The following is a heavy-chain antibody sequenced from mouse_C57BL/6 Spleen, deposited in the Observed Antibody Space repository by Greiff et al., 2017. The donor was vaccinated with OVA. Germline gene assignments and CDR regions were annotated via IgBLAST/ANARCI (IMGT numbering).Heavy chain of an antibody. V-gene: IGHV1-52*01. J-gene: IGHJ1*03. Sequence: VQLQQPGAELVRPGSSVKLSCKASGYTFTSYWMHWVKQRPIQGLEWIGNIDPSDSETNYNQKFKVKATLTVDKSSSTAYMQLSSLTSDDSAVYYCARGLGVTTVVAKDFDVWGTGTTVTVSS. CDR2: IDPSDSET. CDR1: GYTFTSYW. CDR3: ARGLGVTTVVAKDFDV. D-gene: IGHD1-1*01.